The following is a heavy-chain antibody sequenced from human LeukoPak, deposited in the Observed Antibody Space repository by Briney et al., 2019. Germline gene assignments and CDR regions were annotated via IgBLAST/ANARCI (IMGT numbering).Heavy chain of an antibody. CDR1: GFTFSSNW. Sequence: GGSLRLSCAASGFTFSSNWMSWVRQAPGKGLEWVGNIQPDGSEQYPVDSVKGRFTISRDNARNSLFLQMNSLRVEDTAVYYCASQSYARFALWGQGPLVTVSS. D-gene: IGHD3-16*01. CDR3: ASQSYARFAL. J-gene: IGHJ5*02. V-gene: IGHV3-7*01. CDR2: IQPDGSEQ.